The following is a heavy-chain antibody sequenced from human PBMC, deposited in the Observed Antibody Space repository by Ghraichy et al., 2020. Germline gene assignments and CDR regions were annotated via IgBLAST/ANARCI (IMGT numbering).Heavy chain of an antibody. Sequence: GGSLRLSCAASGFTFSNYAMHWVRQAPGMGLEWVALISYDGNNKYNADSVKGRFTISRDDSKNTLYLQMNSLRAEDTAVYYCARARCSGTSCYGVLYYYYGMDVWGQGTTVTVSS. CDR2: ISYDGNNK. CDR1: GFTFSNYA. J-gene: IGHJ6*02. D-gene: IGHD2-2*01. V-gene: IGHV3-30-3*01. CDR3: ARARCSGTSCYGVLYYYYGMDV.